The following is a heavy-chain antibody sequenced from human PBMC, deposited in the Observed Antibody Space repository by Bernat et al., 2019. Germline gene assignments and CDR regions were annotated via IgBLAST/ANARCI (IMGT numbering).Heavy chain of an antibody. D-gene: IGHD4-17*01. J-gene: IGHJ4*02. CDR2: ISYDGSNK. CDR3: ANDHYGGNSVSYFDY. CDR1: GFTFGSYG. Sequence: QVQLVESGGGVVQPGRSLRLSCAASGFTFGSYGMHWVRQAPGKGLEWVALISYDGSNKYSADSVKGRFTISRDNSKNTLYLQMNSLRAEDTAVYYCANDHYGGNSVSYFDYWGQGTLVTVSS. V-gene: IGHV3-30*18.